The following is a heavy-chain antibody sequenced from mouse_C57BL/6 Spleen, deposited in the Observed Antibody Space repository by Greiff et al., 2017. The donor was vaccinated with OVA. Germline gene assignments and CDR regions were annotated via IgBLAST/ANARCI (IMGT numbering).Heavy chain of an antibody. D-gene: IGHD2-4*01. CDR1: GYTFTSYW. Sequence: VQLQQSGTVLARPGASVKMSCKTSGYTFTSYWMHWVKQRPGQGLEWIGAIYPGDSDTSYNQKFKGKAKLTAVTSDSIAYMVLSSLTNEDSADYYCTNDYDSDQAWFAYWGQGTLVTVSA. J-gene: IGHJ3*01. V-gene: IGHV1-5*01. CDR3: TNDYDSDQAWFAY. CDR2: IYPGDSDT.